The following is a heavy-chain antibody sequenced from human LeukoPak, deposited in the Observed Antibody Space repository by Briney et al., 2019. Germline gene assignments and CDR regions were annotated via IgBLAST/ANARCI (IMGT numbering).Heavy chain of an antibody. D-gene: IGHD3-10*01. CDR2: MTPKSGDT. CDR1: GYTFNNFD. V-gene: IGHV1-8*02. Sequence: ASVKVSCKASGYTFNNFDIDWIRQAPGQGLERMGSMTPKSGDTDLAQKFQGRVTMTRDTSLNTAYLAVSSLTSGDTAVYYCARGHNYGSGESVARAYWGQGTLVIVSS. CDR3: ARGHNYGSGESVARAY. J-gene: IGHJ4*02.